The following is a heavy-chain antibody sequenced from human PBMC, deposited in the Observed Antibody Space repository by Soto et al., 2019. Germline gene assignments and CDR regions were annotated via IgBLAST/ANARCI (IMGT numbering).Heavy chain of an antibody. J-gene: IGHJ6*02. Sequence: GGSLRLSCAASGFTFSSYGMHWVRQAPGKGLEWVAVIWYDGSNKYYADSVKGRFTISRDNSKNTLYLQMNSLRAEDTAVYYCAREVRGDCSSTSCYPYYYYYGMDVWGQGTTVTVSS. CDR2: IWYDGSNK. V-gene: IGHV3-33*01. CDR1: GFTFSSYG. D-gene: IGHD2-2*01. CDR3: AREVRGDCSSTSCYPYYYYYGMDV.